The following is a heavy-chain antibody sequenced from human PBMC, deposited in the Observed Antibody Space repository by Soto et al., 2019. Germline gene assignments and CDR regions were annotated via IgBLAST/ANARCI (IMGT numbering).Heavy chain of an antibody. CDR2: IIPLFGTT. J-gene: IGHJ4*02. CDR1: GDTFSGYS. V-gene: IGHV1-69*14. D-gene: IGHD5-12*01. CDR3: ARDLGSGYDPGDY. Sequence: QVQLVQSGAEVKKPGSSVKVSCKASGDTFSGYSISWVRQAPGQGLEWMGGIIPLFGTTNYAQRFQGRVTITADKSTSTAYMELSSLKSEGTAIYYCARDLGSGYDPGDYWGQGTLVTVSS.